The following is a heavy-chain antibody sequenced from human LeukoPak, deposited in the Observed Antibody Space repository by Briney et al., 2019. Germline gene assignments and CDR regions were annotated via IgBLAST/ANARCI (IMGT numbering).Heavy chain of an antibody. V-gene: IGHV4-59*08. CDR2: IYYSGST. CDR3: ASYSTYYYDSSGLGAFDI. J-gene: IGHJ3*02. D-gene: IGHD3-22*01. CDR1: GGSISSYY. Sequence: SETLSLTCTVSGGSISSYYWSWIRQPPGKGLEWIGYIYYSGSTNYNHSLKSRVTISVDTSKNQFSLKLSSVTAADTAVYYCASYSTYYYDSSGLGAFDIWGQGTMVTVSS.